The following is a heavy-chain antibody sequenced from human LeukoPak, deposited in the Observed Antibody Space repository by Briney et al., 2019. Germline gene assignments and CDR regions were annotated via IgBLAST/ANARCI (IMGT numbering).Heavy chain of an antibody. CDR3: ARVGSSSWYSFDY. CDR1: GYTFTGYY. J-gene: IGHJ4*02. V-gene: IGHV1-2*06. CDR2: IDPNSGGT. Sequence: ASVKVSCKTSGYTFTGYYMHWMRQAPGQGLEWMGRIDPNSGGTNYAQNFQGRVTMTRDTSISTGYMELTRLRSDDTAIYYCARVGSSSWYSFDYWGQGTLVTVSS. D-gene: IGHD6-13*01.